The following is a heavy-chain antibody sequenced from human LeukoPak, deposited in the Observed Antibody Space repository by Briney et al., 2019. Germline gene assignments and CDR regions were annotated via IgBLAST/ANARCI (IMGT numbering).Heavy chain of an antibody. Sequence: PSQTLSLTCAVSGGSISSGGYSWSWIRQPPGKGLEWIGYIYHSGSTYYNPSLKSRVTISVDRSKNQFSLKLSSVTAADTAVYYCARGIQKKWFDPWGQGTLVTVSS. J-gene: IGHJ5*02. CDR2: IYHSGST. CDR1: GGSISSGGYS. D-gene: IGHD5-18*01. V-gene: IGHV4-30-2*01. CDR3: ARGIQKKWFDP.